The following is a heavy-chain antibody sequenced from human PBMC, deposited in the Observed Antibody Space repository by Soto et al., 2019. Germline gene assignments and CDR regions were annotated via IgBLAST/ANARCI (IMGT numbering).Heavy chain of an antibody. CDR1: GGTFSSYA. Sequence: QVQLVQSGAEVKKPGSSVKVSCKASGGTFSSYAISWVRQAPGQGFEWMGGIIPIFGTTNYAQKFQGRVTITASESTSTAYMELSSLRSEDTAVYYGASAADGSTRFDPWGQGTLVTVSS. J-gene: IGHJ5*02. CDR3: ASAADGSTRFDP. CDR2: IIPIFGTT. D-gene: IGHD2-2*01. V-gene: IGHV1-69*01.